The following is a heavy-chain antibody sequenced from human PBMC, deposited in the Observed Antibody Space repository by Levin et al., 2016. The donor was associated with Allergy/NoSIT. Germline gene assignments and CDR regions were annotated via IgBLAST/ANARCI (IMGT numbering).Heavy chain of an antibody. V-gene: IGHV5-51*01. CDR3: ARVGRYCSSTSCPGLWFDP. Sequence: VRQMPGKGLEWMGIIYPGDSDTRYSPSFQGQVTISADKSISTAYLQWSSLKASDTAMYYCARVGRYCSSTSCPGLWFDPWGQGTLVTVSS. CDR2: IYPGDSDT. J-gene: IGHJ5*02. D-gene: IGHD2-2*01.